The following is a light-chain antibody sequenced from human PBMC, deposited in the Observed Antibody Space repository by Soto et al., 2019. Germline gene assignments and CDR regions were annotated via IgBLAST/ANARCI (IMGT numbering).Light chain of an antibody. Sequence: EIVLTQSPATLSSSPGERATLSCRASQSVSSCLAWYQQKPGQAPRLLIYDASNRATGVPAMFSGSGSGTDFTITISSLEPEDFAVYCCQQRSNWRYTFGQGTKLEIK. J-gene: IGKJ2*01. CDR2: DAS. V-gene: IGKV3-11*01. CDR3: QQRSNWRYT. CDR1: QSVSSC.